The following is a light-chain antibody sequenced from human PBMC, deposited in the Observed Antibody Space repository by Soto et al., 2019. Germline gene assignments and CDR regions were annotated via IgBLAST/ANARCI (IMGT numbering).Light chain of an antibody. Sequence: QSALTEPASVSGPPGQSITISGTGSSRDVGLYNYVSWDQQHPGKAPKLIIYAVNDRPSGVSDRFAGSKSGSTASLTISGRQADDEVDCFCSSSTSVSTPVVFAGGTKLTVL. CDR2: AVN. J-gene: IGLJ2*01. V-gene: IGLV2-14*03. CDR1: SRDVGLYNY. CDR3: SSSTSVSTPVV.